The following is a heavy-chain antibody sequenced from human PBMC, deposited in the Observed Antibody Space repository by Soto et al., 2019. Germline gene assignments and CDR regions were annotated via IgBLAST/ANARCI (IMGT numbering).Heavy chain of an antibody. CDR1: GGSVSGYY. CDR2: INHSGST. D-gene: IGHD6-13*01. CDR3: ARGLPVYSSSWYSAQKYYFDY. Sequence: SETLSLTCAVYGGSVSGYYWSWIRQPPGKGLGWIGEINHSGSTNYNPSLKSRVTISVDTSKNQFSLKLSSVTAADTAVYYCARGLPVYSSSWYSAQKYYFDYWGQGTLVTVSS. V-gene: IGHV4-34*01. J-gene: IGHJ4*02.